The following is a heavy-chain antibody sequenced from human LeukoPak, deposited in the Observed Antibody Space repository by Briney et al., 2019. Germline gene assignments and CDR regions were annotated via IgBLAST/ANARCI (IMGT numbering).Heavy chain of an antibody. CDR1: GFTFSSYG. Sequence: GGALRLSCAASGFTFSSYGMSWVRQGPGKGLEWVSFISGSGRSTNYADSVKGRFTISRDTSKNTVYLQMSSLRADDTAVYYCAKSTGSGILFTNDYWGRGTRVLAS. CDR3: AKSTGSGILFTNDY. V-gene: IGHV3-23*01. D-gene: IGHD3-10*01. J-gene: IGHJ4*02. CDR2: ISGSGRST.